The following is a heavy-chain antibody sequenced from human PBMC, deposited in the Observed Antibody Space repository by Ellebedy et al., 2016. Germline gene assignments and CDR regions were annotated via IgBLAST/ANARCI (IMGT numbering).Heavy chain of an antibody. Sequence: GESLKISXAGSGFTFNDYVLHWVRQAPGKGLEWVSGISWDSAVIGYGGSVKGRFTISKDSAKNYLYLQMNSLRPEDTAFYYCAKGTMDYFYHWGQGTLVTVSS. J-gene: IGHJ4*02. V-gene: IGHV3-9*01. CDR1: GFTFNDYV. CDR3: AKGTMDYFYH. D-gene: IGHD4/OR15-4a*01. CDR2: ISWDSAVI.